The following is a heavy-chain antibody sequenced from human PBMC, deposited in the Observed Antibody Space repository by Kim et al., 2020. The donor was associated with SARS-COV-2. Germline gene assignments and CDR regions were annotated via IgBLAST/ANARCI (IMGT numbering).Heavy chain of an antibody. V-gene: IGHV3-21*06. J-gene: IGHJ4*02. CDR2: IDSDSTYI. Sequence: GGSLRLSCAASGFTFSRYSMPWVRQAPGKGREWVSSIDSDSTYIFYADSVKGRVTISRDNAQNSLNLQMNSLRAEDTAVYYCARSTVGAAPDYWGQGTLVTVSS. CDR3: ARSTVGAAPDY. D-gene: IGHD1-26*01. CDR1: GFTFSRYS.